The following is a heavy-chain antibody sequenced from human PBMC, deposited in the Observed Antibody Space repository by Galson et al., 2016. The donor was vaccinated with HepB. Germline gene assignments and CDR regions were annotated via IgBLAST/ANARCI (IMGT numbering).Heavy chain of an antibody. J-gene: IGHJ5*02. CDR2: VYYSGDS. Sequence: SETLSLTCSLSRASISSNVYYRAWIRQPAGKGLEWIGSVYYSGDSYYNPSLKPRVTISVDTSRDQFSLRLTSVTAADTAVYYCARQGSSSAFDVWGLGTLVTVSS. V-gene: IGHV4-39*01. CDR3: ARQGSSSAFDV. D-gene: IGHD6-25*01. CDR1: RASISSNVYY.